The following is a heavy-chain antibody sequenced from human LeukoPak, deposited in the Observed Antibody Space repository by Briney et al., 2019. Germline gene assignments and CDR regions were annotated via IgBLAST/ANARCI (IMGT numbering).Heavy chain of an antibody. D-gene: IGHD3-16*02. CDR3: ARDEDWPDYRYYFDY. V-gene: IGHV1-18*01. Sequence: VASVKVSCKSSVYTFISYGISWVRQAPGQGLEWMGRISAYYCNTTYGQKLQRRATMTTATSTSTAYMELRSLRSDDTAVYYCARDEDWPDYRYYFDYWGQGTLVTVSS. CDR2: ISAYYCNT. CDR1: VYTFISYG. J-gene: IGHJ4*02.